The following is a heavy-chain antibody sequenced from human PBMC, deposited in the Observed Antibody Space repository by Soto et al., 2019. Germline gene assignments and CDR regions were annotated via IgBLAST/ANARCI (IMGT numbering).Heavy chain of an antibody. J-gene: IGHJ5*02. CDR1: GGSINTYY. Sequence: SATQSLTCPVTGGSINTYYWSWLRQHPGQGLEWIGYIYYSGSTYYNPSLKSRVTISVDTSKNQFSLKLGSVTAADTAIYYCAGGSSKSWFDPWGQGTLVTVSS. CDR3: AGGSSKSWFDP. D-gene: IGHD6-6*01. CDR2: IYYSGST. V-gene: IGHV4-59*06.